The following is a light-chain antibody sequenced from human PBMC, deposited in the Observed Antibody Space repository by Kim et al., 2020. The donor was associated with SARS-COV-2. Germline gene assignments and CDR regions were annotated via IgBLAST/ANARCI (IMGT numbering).Light chain of an antibody. CDR1: PSISHY. CDR3: HHTHTLPST. J-gene: IGKJ1*01. CDR2: SAS. V-gene: IGKV1-39*01. Sequence: DIQLTQTPSSLSASVGDRVTITCRASPSISHYLNWFQHKAGRGPSLLVFSASRLQSEVPSRFSGSGSGTEFTLTISPLQPEDFATSYCHHTHTLPSTFVQGTKVDI.